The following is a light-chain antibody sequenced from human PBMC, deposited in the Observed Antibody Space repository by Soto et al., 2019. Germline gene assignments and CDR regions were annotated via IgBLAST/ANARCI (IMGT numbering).Light chain of an antibody. CDR1: QSISRW. CDR2: NAS. Sequence: DIQMTQSPSTPSASVGDRVTITCRASQSISRWLAWYQQRPGKAPKILIFNASILKSGVPSRFSGSGSGTEFTLTISSLQPDDFATYYCQQYNSYSTWTFGQGTEVEV. V-gene: IGKV1-5*01. CDR3: QQYNSYSTWT. J-gene: IGKJ1*01.